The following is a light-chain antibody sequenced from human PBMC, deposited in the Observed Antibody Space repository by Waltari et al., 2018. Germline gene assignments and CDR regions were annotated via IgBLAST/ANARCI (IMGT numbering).Light chain of an antibody. CDR3: AAWDDTLYGPL. V-gene: IGLV1-44*01. Sequence: QSVLPQPPSASGTPGQRLTISCSASSYSIGSNTVNCFTHLAGAAPKILIHNNNQRPSGVPDRFSGSKSGTSASLAISALQSEEEATYFCAAWDDTLYGPLFGGWTKVTVL. CDR1: SYSIGSNT. CDR2: NNN. J-gene: IGLJ2*01.